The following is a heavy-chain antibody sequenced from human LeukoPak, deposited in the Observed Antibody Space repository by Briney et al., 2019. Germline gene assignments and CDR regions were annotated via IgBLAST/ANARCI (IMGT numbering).Heavy chain of an antibody. CDR2: IRKTADGGTA. J-gene: IGHJ4*02. Sequence: GGSLRLSCTASGFTFSSVWMSWVRQAPGKGLQWVGRIRKTADGGTADYAAPVRGRFSISRDDSKKTLYLQMNSLKTEDTAVYYCTTGGSTAGNWGQGTLVTVSS. CDR1: GFTFSSVW. V-gene: IGHV3-15*01. CDR3: TTGGSTAGN.